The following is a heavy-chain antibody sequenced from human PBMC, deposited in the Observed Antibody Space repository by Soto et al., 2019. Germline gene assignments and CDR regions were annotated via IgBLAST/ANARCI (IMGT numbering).Heavy chain of an antibody. D-gene: IGHD1-1*01. CDR1: GFTFSGYN. CDR3: ARDSNWSSDY. CDR2: IKSDSSGT. V-gene: IGHV3-48*02. J-gene: IGHJ4*02. Sequence: EVQLVESGGGLVQPGGSLRLSCAASGFTFSGYNMNWVRQAPGKGPEWISCIKSDSSGTWYADSVKGRFTMSRDNAKNSLYLKMNSLRDEDTAVYFCARDSNWSSDYWGQGTLVAVSS.